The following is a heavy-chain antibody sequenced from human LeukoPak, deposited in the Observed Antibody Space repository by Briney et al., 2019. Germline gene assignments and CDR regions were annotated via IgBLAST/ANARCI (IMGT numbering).Heavy chain of an antibody. CDR3: ARPPEGVVVAASPLGY. D-gene: IGHD2-15*01. V-gene: IGHV3-30*03. Sequence: GGSLRLSCAASGFTFKTYSMNWVRQAPGKGLEWVAVISYDGSNKYYADSVKGRFTISRDNSKNTLYLQMNSLRAEDTAVYYCARPPEGVVVAASPLGYWGQGTLVTVSS. CDR1: GFTFKTYS. J-gene: IGHJ4*02. CDR2: ISYDGSNK.